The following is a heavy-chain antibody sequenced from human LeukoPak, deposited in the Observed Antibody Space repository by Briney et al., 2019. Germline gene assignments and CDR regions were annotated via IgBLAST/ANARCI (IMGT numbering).Heavy chain of an antibody. Sequence: GGSLRLSCAASGFTFSNYAMHWVRQAPGKGLEWVAVISNDGSKKSYADSVKGRFTISRDNSKNTLYLQMNSLRAEDTAVYYCAELGITMIGGVWGKGTTVTISS. CDR3: AELGITMIGGV. CDR1: GFTFSNYA. V-gene: IGHV3-30*04. J-gene: IGHJ6*04. D-gene: IGHD3-10*02. CDR2: ISNDGSKK.